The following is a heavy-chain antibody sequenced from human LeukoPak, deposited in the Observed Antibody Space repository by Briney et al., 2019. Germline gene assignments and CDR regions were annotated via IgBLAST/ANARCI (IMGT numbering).Heavy chain of an antibody. CDR3: AREALGAGSGSYYNAAFDI. Sequence: GGSLRLSCAASGFTFSSYSMNWVRQAPGKGLEWVSSISSSSSYIYYADSVKGRFTISRDNAKNPLYLQMNSLRAEDTAVYYCAREALGAGSGSYYNAAFDIWGQGTMVTVS. V-gene: IGHV3-21*01. CDR1: GFTFSSYS. J-gene: IGHJ3*02. D-gene: IGHD3-10*01. CDR2: ISSSSSYI.